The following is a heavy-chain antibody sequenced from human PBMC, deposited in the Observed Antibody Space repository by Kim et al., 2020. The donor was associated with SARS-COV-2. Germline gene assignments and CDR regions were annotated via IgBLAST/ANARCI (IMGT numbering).Heavy chain of an antibody. CDR3: ARGPYCSGGSCYSYGFDY. CDR2: INHSGST. CDR1: GGSFSGYY. J-gene: IGHJ4*02. D-gene: IGHD2-15*01. Sequence: SETLSLTCAVYGGSFSGYYWSWIRQPPGKGLEWIGEINHSGSTNYNPSLKSRVTISVDTSKNQFSLKLSSVTAADTAVYYCARGPYCSGGSCYSYGFDYWGQGTLVTVSS. V-gene: IGHV4-34*01.